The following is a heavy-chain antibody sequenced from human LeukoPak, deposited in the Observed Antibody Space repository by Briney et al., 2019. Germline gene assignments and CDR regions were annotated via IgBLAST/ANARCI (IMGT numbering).Heavy chain of an antibody. V-gene: IGHV3-30-3*01. CDR2: ISYDGSNK. J-gene: IGHJ4*02. D-gene: IGHD3-22*01. CDR1: GFTFSSYA. CDR3: ARAYYYDSSGHPAFDY. Sequence: GGSLRPSCAASGFTFSSYAIHWVRQAPGKGLEWVAVISYDGSNKYYADSVKGRFTISRDNSKNTLYLQMNSLRAEDTAVYYCARAYYYDSSGHPAFDYWGQGTLVTVSS.